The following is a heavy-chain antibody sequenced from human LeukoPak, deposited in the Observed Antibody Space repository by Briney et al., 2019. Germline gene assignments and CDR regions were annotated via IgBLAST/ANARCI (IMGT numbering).Heavy chain of an antibody. Sequence: GGSLKLSCAASGFTFSGSAMHWVRQAPGKGLEWVSSISSSSSYIYYADSVKGRFTISRDNAKNSLYLQMNSLRAEDTAVYYCARAGELEGFDYWGQGTLVTVSS. CDR1: GFTFSGSA. CDR2: ISSSSSYI. CDR3: ARAGELEGFDY. V-gene: IGHV3-21*01. J-gene: IGHJ4*02. D-gene: IGHD1-7*01.